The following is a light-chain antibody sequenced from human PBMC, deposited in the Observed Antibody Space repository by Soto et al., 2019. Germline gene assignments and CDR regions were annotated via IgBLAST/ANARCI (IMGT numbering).Light chain of an antibody. J-gene: IGKJ2*01. V-gene: IGKV3-20*01. CDR3: QQYDSSLYT. Sequence: EIVLTQSPGTLCLSPGERATLSCRASQSVSSSYLAWYQQKPGQAPRLLIYGASRRATGIPDRFSGSGSGTDFTLTISRLEPEDFAVYYCQQYDSSLYTFGQGTKLEIK. CDR1: QSVSSSY. CDR2: GAS.